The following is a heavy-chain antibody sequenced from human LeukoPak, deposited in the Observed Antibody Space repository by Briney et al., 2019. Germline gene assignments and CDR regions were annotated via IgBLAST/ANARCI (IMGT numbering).Heavy chain of an antibody. CDR3: ARQAGSGWSNWFDP. V-gene: IGHV4-59*04. D-gene: IGHD6-19*01. CDR1: GGSISSYY. J-gene: IGHJ5*02. CDR2: IYYSGGT. Sequence: SETLSLTCTVSGGSISSYYWSWIRQPPGKGLEWIGYIYYSGGTYYNPSLKSRVTISVDTSKNQFSLKLSSVTAADTAVYYCARQAGSGWSNWFDPWGQGTLVTVSS.